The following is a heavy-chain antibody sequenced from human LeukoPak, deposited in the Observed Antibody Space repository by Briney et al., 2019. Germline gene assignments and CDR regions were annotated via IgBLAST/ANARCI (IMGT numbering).Heavy chain of an antibody. CDR3: AKIEGSSWTLRDNYYYMDV. D-gene: IGHD3-10*01. Sequence: GGSLRLSCVVSGLTFRSYWMTWVRQAPGKGPEWVANIKYDGSEKYYVDSVNGRFTISRDNAKNSLFLETNSLRADDTAVYYCAKIEGSSWTLRDNYYYMDVWGKGTTVTVSS. CDR2: IKYDGSEK. V-gene: IGHV3-7*01. J-gene: IGHJ6*03. CDR1: GLTFRSYW.